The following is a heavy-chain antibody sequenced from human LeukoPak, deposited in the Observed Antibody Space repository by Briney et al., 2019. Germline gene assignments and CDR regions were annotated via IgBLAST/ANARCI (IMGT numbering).Heavy chain of an antibody. CDR1: GFTFSSHG. CDR2: MRYDGSSK. D-gene: IGHD3-9*01. CDR3: AKGGKYDILTGYRRSRLLGDF. V-gene: IGHV3-30*02. Sequence: TGGSLRLSCAAPGFTFSSHGMHWVRQTPAKGLEWVAFMRYDGSSKYYADSVKGRFIISRDNSKNTLFLQKNSLRPEDTTVYYCAKGGKYDILTGYRRSRLLGDFWGQGTLVTVSS. J-gene: IGHJ4*02.